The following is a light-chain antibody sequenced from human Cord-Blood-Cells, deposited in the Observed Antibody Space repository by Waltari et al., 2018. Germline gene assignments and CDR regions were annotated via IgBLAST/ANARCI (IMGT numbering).Light chain of an antibody. J-gene: IGLJ3*02. CDR1: SSDVGGYNY. V-gene: IGLV2-14*01. Sequence: QSALTQPASVSGSPGQSITISCTGTSSDVGGYNYVSWYQQHPGKAPKLMIYDVSKLPSGVSTRFSVSKSGNTASLTISGLQAEDEADYYCSSYTSSSTWVFGGGTKLTVL. CDR2: DVS. CDR3: SSYTSSSTWV.